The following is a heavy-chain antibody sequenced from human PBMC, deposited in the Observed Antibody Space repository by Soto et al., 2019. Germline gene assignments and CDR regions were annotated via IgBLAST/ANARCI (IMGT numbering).Heavy chain of an antibody. CDR2: INHSGST. D-gene: IGHD3-22*01. Sequence: PSETLSLTCAVYGGSFSGYYWSWIRQPRGKGLEWIGEINHSGSTNYNPSLKSRVTISVDTSKNQFSLKLSSVTAADTAVYYCARRTIHYYDSSGYSPGNWFDPWGQGTLVTVSS. CDR3: ARRTIHYYDSSGYSPGNWFDP. V-gene: IGHV4-34*01. CDR1: GGSFSGYY. J-gene: IGHJ5*02.